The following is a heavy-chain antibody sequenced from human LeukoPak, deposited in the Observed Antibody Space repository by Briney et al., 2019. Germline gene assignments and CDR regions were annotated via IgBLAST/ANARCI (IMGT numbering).Heavy chain of an antibody. D-gene: IGHD5-18*01. CDR3: AKDARGYTFGPGDY. J-gene: IGHJ4*02. CDR1: GFTVSSNY. V-gene: IGHV3-23*01. Sequence: GGSLRLSCAASGFTVSSNYMSWVRQAPGKGLEWVSLISGLGGTTYYADSVKGRFTISRDNSKNTLHLQMNSLRAEDTAIYYCAKDARGYTFGPGDYWGQGTVVTVSS. CDR2: ISGLGGTT.